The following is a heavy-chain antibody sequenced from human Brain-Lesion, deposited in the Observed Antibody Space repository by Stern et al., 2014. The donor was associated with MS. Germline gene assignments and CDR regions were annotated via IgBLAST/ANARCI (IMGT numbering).Heavy chain of an antibody. Sequence: QLVQSGAEVKKPGASVKVSCKVSGYTLTELSMHWVRQAPRKGLEWMGGFDPEDGETIYAQKFPGRVTMTEDPPTETASLELSSLRSEDTAVYYCATLSPGAGGNYYRHFDYWGQGTLVTVSS. CDR3: ATLSPGAGGNYYRHFDY. D-gene: IGHD1-26*01. CDR1: GYTLTELS. CDR2: FDPEDGET. V-gene: IGHV1-24*01. J-gene: IGHJ4*02.